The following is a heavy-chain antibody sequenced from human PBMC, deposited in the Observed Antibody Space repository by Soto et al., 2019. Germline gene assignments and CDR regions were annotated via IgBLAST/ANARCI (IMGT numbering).Heavy chain of an antibody. Sequence: EVQLVESGGGLVKPGGSLRLSCAASGFTFSDYSMNWVRQAPGKGLEWVSSISSSSTYIYYADSVKGRFTISRDNAKNSLYLQMSSLRAEDTAVYYCARLRHNSGWYREIFDYWGQGTLVTVSS. J-gene: IGHJ4*02. CDR2: ISSSSTYI. CDR1: GFTFSDYS. D-gene: IGHD6-19*01. CDR3: ARLRHNSGWYREIFDY. V-gene: IGHV3-21*01.